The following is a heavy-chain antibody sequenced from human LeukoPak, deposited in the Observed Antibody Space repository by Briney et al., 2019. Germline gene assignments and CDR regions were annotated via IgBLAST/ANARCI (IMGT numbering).Heavy chain of an antibody. J-gene: IGHJ4*02. CDR2: IQDSGSI. Sequence: PSETLSLTCTVSGGSISTYYWSWIRQPPGKGLEWIGFIQDSGSINYNPSLKSRVTISVDTSKKQFSLKLSSVTAADTAVYYCARSKYYFDYWGQGTLVTVSS. CDR3: ARSKYYFDY. V-gene: IGHV4-59*08. CDR1: GGSISTYY.